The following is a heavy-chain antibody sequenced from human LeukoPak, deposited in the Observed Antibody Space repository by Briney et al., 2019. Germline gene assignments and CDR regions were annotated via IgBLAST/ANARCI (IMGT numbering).Heavy chain of an antibody. D-gene: IGHD6-19*01. CDR3: ARLGQWLVSAYAFDI. V-gene: IGHV4-59*08. CDR1: GGSISSYY. Sequence: SETLSLTCTVSGGSISSYYWSWIRQPPGKGLEWIGYIYYSGSTNCNPSLKSRVTISVDTSKNQFSLKLSSVTAADTAVYYCARLGQWLVSAYAFDIWGQGTMVTVSS. J-gene: IGHJ3*02. CDR2: IYYSGST.